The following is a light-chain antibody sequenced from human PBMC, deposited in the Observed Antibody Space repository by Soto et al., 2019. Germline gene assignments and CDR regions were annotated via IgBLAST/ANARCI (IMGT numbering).Light chain of an antibody. J-gene: IGKJ1*01. CDR1: QDIRSS. CDR2: GAS. Sequence: EIVMTQSPATLSVSPGERVTLSCRASQDIRSSLAWYQQKPGQAPRLLIYGASIRATGVPATFSGSGSGTEFTLSISSLQSEHLGVYYCQQYNTYSAFGQGTKVEIK. CDR3: QQYNTYSA. V-gene: IGKV3-15*01.